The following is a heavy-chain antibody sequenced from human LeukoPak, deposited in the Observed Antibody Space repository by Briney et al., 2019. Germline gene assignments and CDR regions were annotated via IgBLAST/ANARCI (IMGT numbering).Heavy chain of an antibody. D-gene: IGHD3-10*01. Sequence: GGSLRLSCAASGLTFNNAWMSWARQAPGKGLEWVGRIKSKSDGGTVDYAAPVEGRFTISRDDSKDTMYLQMNSLKTEDTAVYYCAAERTNMVRVDYWGQGTLVAVSS. CDR1: GLTFNNAW. CDR3: AAERTNMVRVDY. CDR2: IKSKSDGGTV. V-gene: IGHV3-15*01. J-gene: IGHJ4*02.